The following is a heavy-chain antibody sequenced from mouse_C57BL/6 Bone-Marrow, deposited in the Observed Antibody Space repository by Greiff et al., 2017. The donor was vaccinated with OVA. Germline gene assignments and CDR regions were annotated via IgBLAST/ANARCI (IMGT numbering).Heavy chain of an antibody. J-gene: IGHJ4*01. CDR1: GYTFTSYW. CDR2: IYPGNSDT. CDR3: TRNWDGGYAMDY. V-gene: IGHV1-5*01. Sequence: EVQLQQSGTVLARPGASVKMSCKTSGYTFTSYWMHWVKQRPGQGLEWIGAIYPGNSDTSYNQKFKGKAKLTAVTSASTAYMELSSLTNEDSAVYYCTRNWDGGYAMDYWGQGTSVTVSS. D-gene: IGHD4-1*01.